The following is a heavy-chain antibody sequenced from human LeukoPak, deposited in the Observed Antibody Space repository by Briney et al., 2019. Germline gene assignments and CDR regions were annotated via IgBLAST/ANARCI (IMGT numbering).Heavy chain of an antibody. D-gene: IGHD3-22*01. J-gene: IGHJ6*02. Sequence: PPGGSLRLSCGASGFNFSSYEMNWVRQAPGKGLEWVSYISSSGSTIYYSDSVKGRFTISRDNAKNSLYLQMNSLRAEDTAVYYCARLTYYYDSSGYYYYAMDVWGQGTTVTVSS. CDR3: ARLTYYYDSSGYYYYAMDV. CDR2: ISSSGSTI. V-gene: IGHV3-48*03. CDR1: GFNFSSYE.